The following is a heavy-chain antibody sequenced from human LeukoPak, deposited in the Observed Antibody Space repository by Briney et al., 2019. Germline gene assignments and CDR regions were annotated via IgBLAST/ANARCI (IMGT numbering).Heavy chain of an antibody. CDR2: VYHSGST. CDR3: ATYYDSRGYRFDY. D-gene: IGHD3-22*01. Sequence: SETLSLTCTVSSGSISSYYWSWVRQPPGKGLEWIGEVYHSGSTNYNAALKSRVTISVDKSKNQFSLELNSVTAADTAVYYCATYYDSRGYRFDYWGQGTLVTVSS. V-gene: IGHV4-59*12. J-gene: IGHJ4*02. CDR1: SGSISSYY.